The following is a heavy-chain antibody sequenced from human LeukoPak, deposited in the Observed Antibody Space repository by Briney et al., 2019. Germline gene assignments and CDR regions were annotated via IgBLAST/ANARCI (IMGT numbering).Heavy chain of an antibody. CDR1: GFTFSSYA. CDR3: AKDLARIAGIAAAWGGLVGYYYYGMDV. CDR2: ISGSGGST. J-gene: IGHJ6*02. D-gene: IGHD6-13*01. V-gene: IGHV3-23*01. Sequence: GGSLRLSCAASGFTFSSYAMSWVRQAPGKGLEWVSAISGSGGSTYYADSVKGRFTISRDNSKNTLYLQMNSLRAEDTAVYYCAKDLARIAGIAAAWGGLVGYYYYGMDVWGQGTTVTVSS.